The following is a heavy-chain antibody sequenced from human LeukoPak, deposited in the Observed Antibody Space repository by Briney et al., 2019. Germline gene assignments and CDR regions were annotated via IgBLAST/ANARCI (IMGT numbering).Heavy chain of an antibody. J-gene: IGHJ4*02. CDR3: AKEMIAVAGCFDY. V-gene: IGHV3-30*18. CDR1: GFTFSSYG. D-gene: IGHD6-19*01. CDR2: ISYDGSNK. Sequence: GGSLRLSCAASGFTFSSYGMHWVRQAPGKGLEWVAVISYDGSNKYYADSVKGRFTISRDNSKNTLYLQMNSLRAEDTAVYYCAKEMIAVAGCFDYWGQGTLATVSS.